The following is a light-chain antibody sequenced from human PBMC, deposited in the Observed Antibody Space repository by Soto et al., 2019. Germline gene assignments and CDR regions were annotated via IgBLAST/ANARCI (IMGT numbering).Light chain of an antibody. CDR3: VQGLGTPLT. Sequence: DIVMTQSTLSLAVTPGEPASISCRSSHSLLQADGNNYLNWYLKKSGQPPQLLIYLASYRASGVPDRFSGSGSGTDFTLSISRVEAEDVDFYYCVQGLGTPLTFGGGTKVEIK. V-gene: IGKV2-28*01. CDR2: LAS. J-gene: IGKJ4*01. CDR1: HSLLQADGNNY.